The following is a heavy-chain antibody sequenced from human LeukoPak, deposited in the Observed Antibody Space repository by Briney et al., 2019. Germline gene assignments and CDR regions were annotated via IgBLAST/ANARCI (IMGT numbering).Heavy chain of an antibody. D-gene: IGHD6-13*01. Sequence: PSETLSFTCAVYGGSFSGYYWSWIRQPPGKGLEWIGEINHSGSTNYNPSLKSRVTISVDTSKNQLSLKLSSVTAADTAVYYCARVTLAAAGPVDYWGQGTLVTVSS. V-gene: IGHV4-34*01. CDR1: GGSFSGYY. CDR3: ARVTLAAAGPVDY. J-gene: IGHJ4*02. CDR2: INHSGST.